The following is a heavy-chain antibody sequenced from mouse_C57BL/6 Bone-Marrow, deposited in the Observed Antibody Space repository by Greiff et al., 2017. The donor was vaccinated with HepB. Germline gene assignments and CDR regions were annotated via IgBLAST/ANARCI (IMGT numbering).Heavy chain of an antibody. CDR1: GFTFSSYA. D-gene: IGHD2-3*01. CDR3: ARGGYYRAWFAY. J-gene: IGHJ3*01. Sequence: EVQGVESGGGLVKPGGSLKLSCAASGFTFSSYAMSWVRQTPEKRLEWVATISDGGSYTYYPDNVKGRFTISRDNAKNNLYLQMSHLKSEDTAMYYCARGGYYRAWFAYWGQGTLVTVSA. CDR2: ISDGGSYT. V-gene: IGHV5-4*01.